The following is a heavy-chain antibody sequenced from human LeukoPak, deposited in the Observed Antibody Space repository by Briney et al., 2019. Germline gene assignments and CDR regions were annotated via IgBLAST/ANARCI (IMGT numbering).Heavy chain of an antibody. Sequence: SGGSLRLSCAASGFTFSSYAMSWVRQAPGKGLEWVSAISGSGGSTYYADSVKGRFTISRDNSKNTLYLQMNSLRAEDTAVYYCAKETHCSGGSCYHVWDYWGQGTLVTVSS. CDR1: GFTFSSYA. CDR3: AKETHCSGGSCYHVWDY. J-gene: IGHJ4*02. V-gene: IGHV3-23*01. CDR2: ISGSGGST. D-gene: IGHD2-15*01.